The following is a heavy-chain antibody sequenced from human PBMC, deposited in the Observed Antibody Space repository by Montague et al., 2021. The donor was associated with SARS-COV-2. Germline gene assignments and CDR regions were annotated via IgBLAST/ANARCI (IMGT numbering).Heavy chain of an antibody. CDR2: TYTSGST. Sequence: TLSLTCTVSGGSISSGSCYWSWLRQPAGKGLEWIGRTYTSGSTNSNPSLKSRVTISVAKSKNQFSLKLSSVTAADTAVYYCARGCSGGSCYPNPFSTWGQGTLVTVSS. D-gene: IGHD2-15*01. J-gene: IGHJ5*02. CDR1: GGSISSGSCY. V-gene: IGHV4-61*02. CDR3: ARGCSGGSCYPNPFST.